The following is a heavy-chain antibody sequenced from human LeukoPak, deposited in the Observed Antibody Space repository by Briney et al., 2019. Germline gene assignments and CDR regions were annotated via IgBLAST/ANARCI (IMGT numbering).Heavy chain of an antibody. J-gene: IGHJ4*02. V-gene: IGHV1-2*02. CDR2: INPNSGGT. CDR1: GSTFTCYY. Sequence: GASVKVSCKASGSTFTCYYMHWVRQAPGQGLERMGWINPNSGGTNYAHTFHGRVTMTRDTSISPVYMELSRLRSDDTAVYDCARVGSSWYALRYYFDYWGQGALVTVSS. D-gene: IGHD6-13*01. CDR3: ARVGSSWYALRYYFDY.